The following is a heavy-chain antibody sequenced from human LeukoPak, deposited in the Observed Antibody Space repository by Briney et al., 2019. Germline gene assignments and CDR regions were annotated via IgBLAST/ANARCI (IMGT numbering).Heavy chain of an antibody. CDR2: FDPEDGET. CDR1: GYTLTELS. Sequence: ASVKVSCKVSGYTLTELSMHWVRQAPGKGLEWMGGFDPEDGETIYAQKFQGRVTMTEDTSTDTAYMELSSLRSEDTAAYYCATRSGSSWYAGFDPWGQGTLVIVSS. J-gene: IGHJ5*02. V-gene: IGHV1-24*01. CDR3: ATRSGSSWYAGFDP. D-gene: IGHD6-13*01.